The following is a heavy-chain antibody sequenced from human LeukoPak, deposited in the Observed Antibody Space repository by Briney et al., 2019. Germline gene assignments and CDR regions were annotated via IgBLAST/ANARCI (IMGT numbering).Heavy chain of an antibody. Sequence: GGSLRLSCAASGFTFSIYSMNWVRQAPGKGLEWVSYISDSTSTIFYADSVKGRFTISRDNAKNSLYLQMNSLRAEDTAVYYCARGLLSYYDSSGYPYYFDYWGQGTQVTVSS. J-gene: IGHJ4*02. D-gene: IGHD3-22*01. CDR2: ISDSTSTI. CDR3: ARGLLSYYDSSGYPYYFDY. CDR1: GFTFSIYS. V-gene: IGHV3-48*04.